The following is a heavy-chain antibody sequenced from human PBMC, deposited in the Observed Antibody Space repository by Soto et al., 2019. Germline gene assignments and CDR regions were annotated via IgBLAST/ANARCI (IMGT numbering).Heavy chain of an antibody. CDR1: GFTFCSSE. J-gene: IGHJ3*01. CDR2: IHPGGQTI. CDR3: ARRGSR. Sequence: EVQLVESGGGLVQPGGSLRLSCAASGFTFCSSEMYWVRQAPGKGLEWISYIHPGGQTIFYAESVKGRFTISRDNAKHSVYLQMNSLRAEDTAVYYCARRGSRWGRGTKVTVSS. D-gene: IGHD2-15*01. V-gene: IGHV3-48*03.